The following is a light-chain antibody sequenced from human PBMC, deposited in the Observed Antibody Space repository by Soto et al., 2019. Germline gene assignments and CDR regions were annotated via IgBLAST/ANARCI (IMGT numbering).Light chain of an antibody. J-gene: IGKJ3*01. CDR3: QQYNTYSFT. V-gene: IGKV1-5*03. CDR1: QNINDW. Sequence: DIQMTQSPSTLSASVGDRVTITCRASQNINDWLAWYQQKPGKAPRLLIYKASTLESGVPSRFSGSGFGTEFTHTISSLQPDDFATYYCQQYNTYSFTFGRGAKVDI. CDR2: KAS.